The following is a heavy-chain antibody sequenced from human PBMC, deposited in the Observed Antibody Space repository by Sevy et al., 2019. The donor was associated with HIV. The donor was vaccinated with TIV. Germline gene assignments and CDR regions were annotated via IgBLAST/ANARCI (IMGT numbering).Heavy chain of an antibody. CDR3: ARGITIFGVVAPDAFDI. Sequence: LSLTCAASGFTFSSYSMNWVRQAPGKGLEWVSSISSSSSYIYYADSVKGRFTISRDNAKNSLYLQMNSLRAEDTAVYYCARGITIFGVVAPDAFDIWGQGTMVTVSS. CDR2: ISSSSSYI. V-gene: IGHV3-21*01. CDR1: GFTFSSYS. D-gene: IGHD3-3*01. J-gene: IGHJ3*02.